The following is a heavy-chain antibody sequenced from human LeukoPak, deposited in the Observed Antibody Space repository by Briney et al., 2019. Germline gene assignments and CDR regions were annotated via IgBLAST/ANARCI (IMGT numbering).Heavy chain of an antibody. CDR2: VSYDGRNE. CDR1: GFTFSSYP. Sequence: GGSLRLSCAASGFTFSSYPMHWVRQAPGKGLEWVAVVSYDGRNEYYADSVKGRFTISRDNSKNTLYLQMNSLRAEDTAVYYCATDLRSIVVVPAARKLTGQDAFDIWGQGTMVTVSS. J-gene: IGHJ3*02. CDR3: ATDLRSIVVVPAARKLTGQDAFDI. V-gene: IGHV3-30*04. D-gene: IGHD2-2*01.